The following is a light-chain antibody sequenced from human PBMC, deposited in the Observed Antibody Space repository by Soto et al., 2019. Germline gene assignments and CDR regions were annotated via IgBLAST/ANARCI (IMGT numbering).Light chain of an antibody. CDR1: QGISNY. V-gene: IGKV1-27*01. CDR2: VAS. CDR3: QKYNSAPWT. J-gene: IGKJ1*01. Sequence: DIQMTQSPSSLSASVGDRVTITCRASQGISNYLAWYQQQPGKVPKLLIYVASTLQSGVPSRFSGSGSGTDSTLTISSLQPEDVATYYCQKYNSAPWTFGQGPKVEIK.